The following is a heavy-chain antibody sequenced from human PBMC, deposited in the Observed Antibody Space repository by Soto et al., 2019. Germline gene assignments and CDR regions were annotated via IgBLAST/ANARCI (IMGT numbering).Heavy chain of an antibody. CDR1: GFTFSSYG. Sequence: QVQLVESGGGVGQPGRSLRLSCAASGFTFSSYGMHWVRQAPGKGLEWVAVISYDGSNKYYADSVKGRFTISRDNSKNTLYLQMNSLRAEDSAVYYCAKDLGWLQLSNYYSYGMDVWGQGTTVTVSS. V-gene: IGHV3-30*18. D-gene: IGHD5-12*01. CDR3: AKDLGWLQLSNYYSYGMDV. J-gene: IGHJ6*02. CDR2: ISYDGSNK.